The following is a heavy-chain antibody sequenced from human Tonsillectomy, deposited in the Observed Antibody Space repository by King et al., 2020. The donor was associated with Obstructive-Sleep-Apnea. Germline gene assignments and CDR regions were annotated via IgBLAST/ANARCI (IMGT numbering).Heavy chain of an antibody. J-gene: IGHJ4*02. CDR1: GFTFSNYA. D-gene: IGHD1-26*01. Sequence: VQLVESGGGVVQPGRSLRLSCAASGFTFSNYAMHWVRQAPGKGLEWVAVISYDGSNKYYADSVKGRFTISRDNSKNTLYLQMNSLRAEDTAVYYCARDPSYNGRINYFDYWGQGTLVTVSS. CDR2: ISYDGSNK. CDR3: ARDPSYNGRINYFDY. V-gene: IGHV3-30*04.